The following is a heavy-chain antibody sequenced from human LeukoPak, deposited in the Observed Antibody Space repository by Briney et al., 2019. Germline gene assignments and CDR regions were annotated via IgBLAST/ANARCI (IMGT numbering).Heavy chain of an antibody. Sequence: SETLSLTCTVSGGSISSSSYYWGWIRQPPGKGLEWIGRIYYSGSTYYNSSLKRRVTISVDTSKNQFSLKLSSVTAADTAVYYCARLYCSGGSCYGNRRNNWFDPWGQGTLVTVSS. D-gene: IGHD2-15*01. CDR1: GGSISSSSYY. CDR3: ARLYCSGGSCYGNRRNNWFDP. J-gene: IGHJ5*02. V-gene: IGHV4-39*01. CDR2: IYYSGST.